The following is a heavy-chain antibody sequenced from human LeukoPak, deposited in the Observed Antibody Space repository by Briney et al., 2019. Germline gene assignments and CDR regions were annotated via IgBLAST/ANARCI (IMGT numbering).Heavy chain of an antibody. J-gene: IGHJ4*02. Sequence: PSETLSLTCTVSGGSISSYYWGWIRQPPGKGLEWIGSIYHSGSTYYNPSLKSRVTISVDTSKNQFSLKLSSVTAADTAVYYCARDLKGGEGAGYWGQGTLVTVSS. CDR1: GGSISSYY. D-gene: IGHD2-21*01. V-gene: IGHV4-38-2*02. CDR2: IYHSGST. CDR3: ARDLKGGEGAGY.